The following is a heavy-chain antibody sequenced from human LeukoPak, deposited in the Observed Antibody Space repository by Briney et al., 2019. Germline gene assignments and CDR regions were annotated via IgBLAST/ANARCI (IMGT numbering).Heavy chain of an antibody. CDR1: GGSISSYY. J-gene: IGHJ3*01. Sequence: SETLSLTCTVSGGSISSYYWSWIRQPAGKGLEWIGRIYTSGSTNYNPSLKSRVTISVDTSKNQFSLQLRSVTAADTAVYYCAGDVMSTALDAFDVWGQGTMVTVSS. CDR3: AGDVMSTALDAFDV. CDR2: IYTSGST. V-gene: IGHV4-4*07. D-gene: IGHD1-1*01.